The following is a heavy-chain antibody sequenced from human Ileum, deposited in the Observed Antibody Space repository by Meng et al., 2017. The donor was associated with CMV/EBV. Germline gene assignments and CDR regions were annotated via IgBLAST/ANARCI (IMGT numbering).Heavy chain of an antibody. CDR1: GGSISSSNW. CDR2: IYHSGST. V-gene: IGHV4-4*02. D-gene: IGHD3-22*01. Sequence: AVSGGSISSSNWWSWVRQPPGKGLEWIGEIYHSGSTNYNPSLKSRVTISVDKSKNQFSLKLSSVTAADTAVYYCARLGSSGYHSHFDYWGQGTLVTVS. CDR3: ARLGSSGYHSHFDY. J-gene: IGHJ4*02.